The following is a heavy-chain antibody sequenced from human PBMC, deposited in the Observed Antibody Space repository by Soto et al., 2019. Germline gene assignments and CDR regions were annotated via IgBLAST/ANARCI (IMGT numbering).Heavy chain of an antibody. V-gene: IGHV1-18*01. CDR3: ARDLAAAGPFDC. Sequence: QVQLVQSGAEVKKPGASVKVSCKASGYTFTNYAFSWVRQAPGQGLEWMGWISAYNGNTNYPQKLQGRVTMTTDTPTSTAYMQLSSLRSGATAVYYCARDLAAAGPFDCWGQGTLVTVSS. CDR1: GYTFTNYA. D-gene: IGHD6-13*01. CDR2: ISAYNGNT. J-gene: IGHJ4*02.